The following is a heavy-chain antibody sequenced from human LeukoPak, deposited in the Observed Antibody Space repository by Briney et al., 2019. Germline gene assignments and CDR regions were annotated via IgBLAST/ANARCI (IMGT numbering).Heavy chain of an antibody. V-gene: IGHV3-7*03. Sequence: GGSLRLSCLGSGFNFRYFWMSWVRQAPGKGLEWVANINHDGRETYYADSVKGRFTISRDNAKNSLYLQMNSLRVEDTAVFYCARRLSFDYWGQGTLVTVSS. CDR2: INHDGRET. CDR1: GFNFRYFW. CDR3: ARRLSFDY. J-gene: IGHJ4*02. D-gene: IGHD6-19*01.